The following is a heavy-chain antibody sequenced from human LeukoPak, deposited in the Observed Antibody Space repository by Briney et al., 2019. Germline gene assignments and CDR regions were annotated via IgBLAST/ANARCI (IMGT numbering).Heavy chain of an antibody. J-gene: IGHJ2*01. CDR2: IYYSGST. V-gene: IGHV4-59*01. D-gene: IGHD6-13*01. CDR1: GGSISNYH. Sequence: SETLSLTCTVSGGSISNYHWSWIRQPPGKGLEWIGYIYYSGSTNYNPSLKSRVTISVDTSKNQFSLKLSSVTAADTAVYYCARVYYSSSYDYWYFDLWGRGTLVTVSS. CDR3: ARVYYSSSYDYWYFDL.